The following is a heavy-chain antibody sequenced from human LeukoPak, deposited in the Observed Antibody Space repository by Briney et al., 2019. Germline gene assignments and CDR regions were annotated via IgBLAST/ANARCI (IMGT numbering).Heavy chain of an antibody. CDR1: GGSISSYY. CDR2: IYYSGST. D-gene: IGHD6-13*01. CDR3: AKDPRYSSSLTYYYYYGMDV. V-gene: IGHV4-59*12. J-gene: IGHJ6*02. Sequence: SETLSLTCTVSGGSISSYYWSWIRQPPGKGLEWIGYIYYSGSTNYNPSLKSRVTISVDTSKNQFSLKLSSVTAADTAVYYCAKDPRYSSSLTYYYYYGMDVWGQGTTVTVSS.